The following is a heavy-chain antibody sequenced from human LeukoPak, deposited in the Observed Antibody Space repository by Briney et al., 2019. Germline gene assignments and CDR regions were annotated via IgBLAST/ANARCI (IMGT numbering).Heavy chain of an antibody. Sequence: SVKVSCKASGGTFSSYAISWVRQAPGQGLEWMGGIIPIFGTANYAQTFQGRVTITADESTSTAYMELSSLRSEDTAVYYCARDRLAYCGGDCYSPPDYWGQGTLVTVSS. CDR1: GGTFSSYA. D-gene: IGHD2-21*02. CDR3: ARDRLAYCGGDCYSPPDY. V-gene: IGHV1-69*13. J-gene: IGHJ4*02. CDR2: IIPIFGTA.